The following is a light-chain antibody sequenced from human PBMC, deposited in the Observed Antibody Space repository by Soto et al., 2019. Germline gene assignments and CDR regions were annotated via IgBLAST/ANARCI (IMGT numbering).Light chain of an antibody. J-gene: IGKJ3*01. V-gene: IGKV1-12*01. CDR3: QQANTFPFP. Sequence: DIQMTQSPSSVSASVGDRVTITCRASQGLSTWLAWYQQKPGKAPKLLTYAASSLQSGDPSRFSGSGYGTDFTLTISSLQPEDFASYYCQQANTFPFPFGPGTKVDIK. CDR1: QGLSTW. CDR2: AAS.